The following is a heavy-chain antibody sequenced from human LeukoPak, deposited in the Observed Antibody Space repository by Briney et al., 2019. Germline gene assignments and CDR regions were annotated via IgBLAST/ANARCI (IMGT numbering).Heavy chain of an antibody. CDR3: ARGRYGSGSYFFDY. CDR1: GGSISSFY. J-gene: IGHJ4*02. D-gene: IGHD3-10*01. Sequence: SETLSLTCTVSGGSISSFYWSWIRQPAGKGLEWIGRVFTSGSTNYSPSLKSRVTLSVDTSKNQFSLKLSSVTAADTAMYYCARGRYGSGSYFFDYWGQGTLVTVSS. V-gene: IGHV4-4*07. CDR2: VFTSGST.